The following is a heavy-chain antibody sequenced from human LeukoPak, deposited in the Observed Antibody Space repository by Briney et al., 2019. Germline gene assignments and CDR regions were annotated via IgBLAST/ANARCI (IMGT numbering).Heavy chain of an antibody. V-gene: IGHV1-2*02. CDR2: INANSGGT. Sequence: GASVKVSCKASGYTFTGYYMHWVRQAPGQGLGWMGWINANSGGTNYAQKFQGRVTMTRDTSISTAYMELSRLRSDDTAVYYCASWAYYYDSSDIDYWGQGTLVTVSS. CDR1: GYTFTGYY. CDR3: ASWAYYYDSSDIDY. J-gene: IGHJ4*02. D-gene: IGHD3-22*01.